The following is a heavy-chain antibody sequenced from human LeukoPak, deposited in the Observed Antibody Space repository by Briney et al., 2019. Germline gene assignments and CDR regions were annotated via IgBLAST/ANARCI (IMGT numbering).Heavy chain of an antibody. V-gene: IGHV4-34*01. J-gene: IGHJ4*02. D-gene: IGHD3-22*01. CDR3: ARGTYYYDSSGHYYVVKNRYYFDY. Sequence: PSETLSLTCAVYGGSFSGYYWSWIRQPPGKGLEWIGEINHSGSTNYNPSLKSRVTISVDTSKNQFSLKLSSVTAADTAVYYCARGTYYYDSSGHYYVVKNRYYFDYWGRGTPVTVSS. CDR2: INHSGST. CDR1: GGSFSGYY.